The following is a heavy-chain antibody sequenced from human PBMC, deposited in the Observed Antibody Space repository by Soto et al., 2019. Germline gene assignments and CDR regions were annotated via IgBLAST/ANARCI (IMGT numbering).Heavy chain of an antibody. V-gene: IGHV3-7*01. J-gene: IGHJ4*02. CDR3: ARVLRQYYDFWSGYYTVGFDY. Sequence: PGGSLRLSCAASGFTFSSYWISWVRQAPGKGLEWVANIKQDGSEKYYVDSVKGRFTISRDNAKNSLYLQMNSLRAEDTAVYYCARVLRQYYDFWSGYYTVGFDYWGQGTLVTVSS. CDR1: GFTFSSYW. D-gene: IGHD3-3*01. CDR2: IKQDGSEK.